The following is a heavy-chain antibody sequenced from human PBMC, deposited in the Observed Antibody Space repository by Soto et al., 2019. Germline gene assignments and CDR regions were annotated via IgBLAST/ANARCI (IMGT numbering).Heavy chain of an antibody. CDR3: ARYPYTLRSRSFDN. Sequence: SQTLSRTGTVCGGSISSYYWSWIRQPPGKGLEWIGYIYYSGSTNYNPSLKSRVTISVDTSKNQFSLKLSSVTAADTAVYSCARYPYTLRSRSFDNWGQGTMVTVSS. J-gene: IGHJ4*01. CDR2: IYYSGST. CDR1: GGSISSYY. V-gene: IGHV4-59*01.